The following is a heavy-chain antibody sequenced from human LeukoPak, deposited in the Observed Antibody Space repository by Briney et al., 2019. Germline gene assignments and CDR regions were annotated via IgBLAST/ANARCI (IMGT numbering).Heavy chain of an antibody. D-gene: IGHD6-19*01. CDR2: IWYDGSSK. CDR1: GFTFSSYG. V-gene: IGHV3-33*01. J-gene: IGHJ4*02. CDR3: ARDPSSGWYYFDY. Sequence: GGSLRLSCAASGFTFSSYGMHWVRQAPGKGLEWVAVIWYDGSSKYYADSVKGRFTISRDNSKNTLYLQMNSLRAEDTAVYYCARDPSSGWYYFDYWGQGTLVTVSS.